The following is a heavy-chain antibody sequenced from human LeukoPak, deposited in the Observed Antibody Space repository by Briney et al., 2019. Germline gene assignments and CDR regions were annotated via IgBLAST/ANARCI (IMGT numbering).Heavy chain of an antibody. Sequence: GGSLRLSCAASGFTFSSYWMHWVRQAPGKGLMWVSRINSDGSITNYAGSVKGRFTISRDNAKNTLYLQMNSLRAEDMAVYYCARVRATFSPHFDNWGQGTLVTVSS. CDR1: GFTFSSYW. J-gene: IGHJ4*02. V-gene: IGHV3-74*01. CDR3: ARVRATFSPHFDN. CDR2: INSDGSIT. D-gene: IGHD5-12*01.